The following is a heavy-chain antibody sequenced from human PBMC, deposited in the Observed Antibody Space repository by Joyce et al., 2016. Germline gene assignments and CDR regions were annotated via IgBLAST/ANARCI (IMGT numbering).Heavy chain of an antibody. CDR3: ARVRTGFGSNWFDP. V-gene: IGHV4-34*01. CDR1: GGSFSGYY. D-gene: IGHD1-14*01. J-gene: IGHJ5*02. CDR2: INHSGST. Sequence: QVQLQQWGAGLLKPSETLSLTCAVFGGSFSGYYWTWIRQPPGKGLEWIGEINHSGSTNSNPSLRSRVTISVDTAKIQFSLKLSSVTVADTAVYYCARVRTGFGSNWFDPWGQGTLVTVSS.